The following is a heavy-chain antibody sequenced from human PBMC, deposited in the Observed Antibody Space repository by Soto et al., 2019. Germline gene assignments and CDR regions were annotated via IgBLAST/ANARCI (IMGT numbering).Heavy chain of an antibody. CDR3: ARPPGYISDWYYFDL. CDR2: ISPKSGGT. V-gene: IGHV1-2*02. J-gene: IGHJ4*02. CDR1: GYTLTELS. Sequence: ASVKFSCKVSGYTLTELSMHWVRQAPGQGFEWMGRISPKSGGTNYAQKFQGRVSMTWDTSLKTAYMELSSLMSEDTAVYYCARPPGYISDWYYFDLWGQGTQVTVSS. D-gene: IGHD3-9*01.